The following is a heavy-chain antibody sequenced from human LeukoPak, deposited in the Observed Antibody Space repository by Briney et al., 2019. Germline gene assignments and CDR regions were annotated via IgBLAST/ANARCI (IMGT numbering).Heavy chain of an antibody. V-gene: IGHV3-48*01. CDR2: IRGGSDTR. Sequence: PGGSLRLSCAASGFTFSSYSMNWVRQSPGKGLEWLSYIRGGSDTRYHADSLKGRFTISRDNSKNTLYLQMNSLRAEDTAVYYCARDPWTGPGMDVWGQGTTVTVSS. J-gene: IGHJ6*02. CDR3: ARDPWTGPGMDV. CDR1: GFTFSSYS. D-gene: IGHD3/OR15-3a*01.